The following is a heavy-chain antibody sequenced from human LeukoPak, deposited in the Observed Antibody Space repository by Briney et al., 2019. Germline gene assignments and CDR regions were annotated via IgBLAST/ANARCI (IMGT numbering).Heavy chain of an antibody. D-gene: IGHD2-15*01. CDR1: GFTFSSYS. Sequence: GGSLRLSCAASGFTFSSYSMNWVRQAPGKGLEWVSSISSSSSYIYYADSVKGRFTISRDNAKNSLYLQMNSLRAEDTAVYYCARVNVVVAATPIDYWGQGTLVTVSS. V-gene: IGHV3-21*01. CDR2: ISSSSSYI. J-gene: IGHJ4*02. CDR3: ARVNVVVAATPIDY.